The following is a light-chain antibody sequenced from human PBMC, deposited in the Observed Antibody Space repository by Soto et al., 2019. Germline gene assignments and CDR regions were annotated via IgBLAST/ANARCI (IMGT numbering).Light chain of an antibody. Sequence: QSALTQPASVSGSPGQSITISCTGTSSDVGGYNYVSWYQQHPGKAPKLMIYDVRNRPSGVSNRFSGSKSVNTASLTISGLQAEDEADYYCSSYTNISTDVFGTGTKLTVL. CDR3: SSYTNISTDV. CDR2: DVR. CDR1: SSDVGGYNY. J-gene: IGLJ1*01. V-gene: IGLV2-14*01.